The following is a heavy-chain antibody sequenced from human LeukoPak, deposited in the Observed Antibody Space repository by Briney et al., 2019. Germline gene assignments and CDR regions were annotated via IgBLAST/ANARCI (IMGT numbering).Heavy chain of an antibody. CDR2: IDSSGTT. V-gene: IGHV4-61*02. CDR1: GDSIKSGSNY. CDR3: PRDPITIFGVPVPDHYIVV. J-gene: IGHJ6*03. Sequence: PSETPSLTCTVSGDSIKSGSNYWNWVRQSAGKGLEWIGRIDSSGTTYYNPSLKSRVTISVDTSNNHFSLKLTSVTAADTAVYYCPRDPITIFGVPVPDHYIVVWDKATSVTVS. D-gene: IGHD3-3*01.